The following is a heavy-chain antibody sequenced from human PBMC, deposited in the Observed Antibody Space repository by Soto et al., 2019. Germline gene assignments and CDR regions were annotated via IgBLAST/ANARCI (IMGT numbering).Heavy chain of an antibody. Sequence: PSETLSLTCDVSGGSISNYYWSWVRQPAGKGLEWIGRMYFSGSTNYNPSLKSRVTMSVDTSKNQFSLKVTSVTAADTAVYYCAGISTNAVREWIDPWGQGTLVTVSS. CDR3: AGISTNAVREWIDP. CDR1: GGSISNYY. CDR2: MYFSGST. J-gene: IGHJ5*02. D-gene: IGHD2-8*01. V-gene: IGHV4-4*07.